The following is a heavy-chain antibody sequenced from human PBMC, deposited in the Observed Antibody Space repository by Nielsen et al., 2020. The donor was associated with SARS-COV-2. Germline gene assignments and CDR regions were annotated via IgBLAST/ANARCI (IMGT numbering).Heavy chain of an antibody. CDR2: INHSGST. Sequence: GSLRLSCAVYGGSFSGYYWSWIRQPPGKGLEWIGEINHSGSTNYNPSLKSRVTISVDTSKNQFSLKLSSVTAADTAVYYCARVGRGSGSYPYFDYWGQGTLVTVSS. V-gene: IGHV4-34*01. CDR3: ARVGRGSGSYPYFDY. J-gene: IGHJ4*02. CDR1: GGSFSGYY. D-gene: IGHD3-10*01.